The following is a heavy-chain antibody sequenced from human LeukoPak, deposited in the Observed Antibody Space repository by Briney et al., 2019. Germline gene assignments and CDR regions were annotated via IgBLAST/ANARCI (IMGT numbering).Heavy chain of an antibody. J-gene: IGHJ5*02. Sequence: AGGSLRLSCAASGFTFSSYGMHWVRQAPGTGLEWVAFIRSDGSNKNYADSVKGRFTISRDNSKNTLYLQMNSLRPDDTAVYYCAKEYSKTSYYGSGTYYRPNWFDPWGQGTLVTVSS. CDR3: AKEYSKTSYYGSGTYYRPNWFDP. V-gene: IGHV3-30*02. CDR1: GFTFSSYG. D-gene: IGHD3-10*01. CDR2: IRSDGSNK.